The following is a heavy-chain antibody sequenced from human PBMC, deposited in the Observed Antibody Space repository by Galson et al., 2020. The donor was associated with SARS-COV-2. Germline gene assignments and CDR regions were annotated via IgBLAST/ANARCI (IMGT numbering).Heavy chain of an antibody. J-gene: IGHJ4*02. D-gene: IGHD3-10*02. Sequence: ASETLSLTCTVSGGSISSSSYYWGWIRQPPGKGLDYIGSMSYSGSTYYNPSLKSRVTISIDASKNQFSLKLSSVTAADTAVYYCARGSPYVYWGQGILLTVSS. CDR1: GGSISSSSYY. CDR2: MSYSGST. V-gene: IGHV4-39*07. CDR3: ARGSPYVY.